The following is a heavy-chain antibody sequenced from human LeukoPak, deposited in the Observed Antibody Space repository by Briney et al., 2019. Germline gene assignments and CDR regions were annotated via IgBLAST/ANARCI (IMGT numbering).Heavy chain of an antibody. CDR3: ARENSGSYREFDY. CDR2: IYTSGST. J-gene: IGHJ4*02. V-gene: IGHV4-4*07. Sequence: SETLSLTCTVSGGSISSYYWSWIRQPAGKGLEWIGRIYTSGSTNYNASLKSRVSMSADTSKNQFSLKLSSVTAADTAVFYCARENSGSYREFDYWGQGTLVTVSS. CDR1: GGSISSYY. D-gene: IGHD1-26*01.